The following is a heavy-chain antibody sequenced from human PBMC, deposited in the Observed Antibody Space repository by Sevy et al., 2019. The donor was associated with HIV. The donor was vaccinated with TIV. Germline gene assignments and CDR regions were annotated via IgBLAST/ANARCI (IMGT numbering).Heavy chain of an antibody. Sequence: GESLKISCKGSGYSFTSYWIGWVRQMPGKGLEWMGIIYPGDSDTRYSPSFQGQVTISADKSISTAYLQWSSLKDSDTAMYYCARQSLEQLEGYYYYYMDVWGKGTTVTVSS. CDR1: GYSFTSYW. J-gene: IGHJ6*03. D-gene: IGHD6-6*01. CDR2: IYPGDSDT. CDR3: ARQSLEQLEGYYYYYMDV. V-gene: IGHV5-51*01.